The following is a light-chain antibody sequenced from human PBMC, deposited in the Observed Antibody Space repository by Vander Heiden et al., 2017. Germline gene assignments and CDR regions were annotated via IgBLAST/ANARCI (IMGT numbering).Light chain of an antibody. V-gene: IGLV7-43*01. CDR1: TGGVTSGNY. CDR2: SIS. CDR3: LLYDGGAWV. J-gene: IGLJ3*02. Sequence: QTVVTQEPSLTVSPGGTVPLTCASSTGGVTSGNYPNWFQQKPGQAPRALIYSISNKHSWTPARFSGSLLGGKPALTLSGVQPEGEADYYCLLYDGGAWVFGGGTKLTVL.